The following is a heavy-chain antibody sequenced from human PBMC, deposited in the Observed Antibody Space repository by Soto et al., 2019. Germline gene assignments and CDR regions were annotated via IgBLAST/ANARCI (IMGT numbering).Heavy chain of an antibody. Sequence: GGSLRLSCEASGFTFSTYEMNWVRQAPGKGLEWVSYISSSGNTIFYTDSVKGRFTISRDNAKKSLYLQMNSLRAEDTAVYYCARDSVGFDRSGFYPLLYWGQGTLVTVS. V-gene: IGHV3-48*03. CDR3: ARDSVGFDRSGFYPLLY. CDR2: ISSSGNTI. D-gene: IGHD3-22*01. J-gene: IGHJ4*02. CDR1: GFTFSTYE.